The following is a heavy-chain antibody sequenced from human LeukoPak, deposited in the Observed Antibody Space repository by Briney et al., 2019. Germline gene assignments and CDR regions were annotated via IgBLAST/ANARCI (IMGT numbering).Heavy chain of an antibody. CDR1: GFTVSSYG. D-gene: IGHD4-11*01. CDR3: AKSRVYSSFPTAYYYYMDV. J-gene: IGHJ6*03. V-gene: IGHV3-30*18. CDR2: ISYDGSNK. Sequence: GGSLRLSCAGSGFTVSSYGLHWVRQAPGKGLAWVAVISYDGSNKYYADSVKGRFTISRDNSKNTLYLQMNSLRPEDTAVYYCAKSRVYSSFPTAYYYYMDVWGKGTAVTVSS.